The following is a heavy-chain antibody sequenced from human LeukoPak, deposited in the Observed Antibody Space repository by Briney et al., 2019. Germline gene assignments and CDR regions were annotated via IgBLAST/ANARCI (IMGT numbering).Heavy chain of an antibody. Sequence: GGSLRLSCTASGFTFNNYAMSWVRQAPGKGLEWVSASSASGDSPYYADSVKGRFTISRDNSKSTRDLQMNSLRVEDTAVYYCAKGVYGSGSYREYFEQWGQGTLVTVSS. CDR3: AKGVYGSGSYREYFEQ. J-gene: IGHJ1*01. D-gene: IGHD3-10*01. CDR2: SSASGDSP. V-gene: IGHV3-23*01. CDR1: GFTFNNYA.